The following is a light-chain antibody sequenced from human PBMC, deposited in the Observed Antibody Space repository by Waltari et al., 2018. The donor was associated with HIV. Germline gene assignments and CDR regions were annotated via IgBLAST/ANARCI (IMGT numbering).Light chain of an antibody. Sequence: QSALIQPASVSGSPGQSITISCTGTSGDAGSYNLVSWYPQHPGKAPKLLISEVNKRPSGVSSRFSGSKSGTTASLTISGLQAEDEADYYCCSYVGRVFGGGTKLTVL. CDR1: SGDAGSYNL. V-gene: IGLV2-23*02. CDR2: EVN. CDR3: CSYVGRV. J-gene: IGLJ3*02.